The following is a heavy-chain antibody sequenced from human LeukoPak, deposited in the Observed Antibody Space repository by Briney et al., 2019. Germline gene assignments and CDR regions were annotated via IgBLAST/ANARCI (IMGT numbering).Heavy chain of an antibody. CDR1: GYSFTTYW. CDR2: FYPGDAET. Sequence: PGESLKISCQGSGYSFTTYWIGWVRQMPGKGLEWMGIFYPGDAETRYSPSFQGQVTISADKSISTAYLQWSSLKASDTAMYYCARQSAGHLGDAFDIWGQGTMVTVSS. V-gene: IGHV5-51*01. CDR3: ARQSAGHLGDAFDI. D-gene: IGHD7-27*01. J-gene: IGHJ3*02.